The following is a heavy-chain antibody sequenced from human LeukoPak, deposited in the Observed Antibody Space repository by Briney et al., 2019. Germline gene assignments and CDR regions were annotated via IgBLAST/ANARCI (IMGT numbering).Heavy chain of an antibody. J-gene: IGHJ4*02. CDR1: GFTFGFYA. V-gene: IGHV3-30*04. CDR2: MSSDGSKK. Sequence: HPGRSLRLSCEGSGFTFGFYAMHWVRQAPGKGLEWVAVMSSDGSKKYYADFVKGRFTVSRDNSKNTMYLQMNSLRYEDTALYYCARDQGIPVAGLDSWGQGTLVTVSS. CDR3: ARDQGIPVAGLDS. D-gene: IGHD6-19*01.